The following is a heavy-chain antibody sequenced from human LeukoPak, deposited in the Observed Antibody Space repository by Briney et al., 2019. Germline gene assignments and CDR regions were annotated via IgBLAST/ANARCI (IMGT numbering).Heavy chain of an antibody. CDR3: ARGYFEQLPPYDAFDI. D-gene: IGHD6-13*01. Sequence: GESLKISCKGSGYSFTSYWIGWVRQMPGKGLEWMGIIYPGDSDTRYSPSFQGQVTISADKSISTAYLQWSSLKASDTAMYYCARGYFEQLPPYDAFDIWGQGTMVTVSS. V-gene: IGHV5-51*01. CDR2: IYPGDSDT. J-gene: IGHJ3*02. CDR1: GYSFTSYW.